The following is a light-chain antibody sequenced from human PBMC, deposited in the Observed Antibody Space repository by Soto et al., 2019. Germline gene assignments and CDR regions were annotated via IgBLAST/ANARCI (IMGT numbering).Light chain of an antibody. J-gene: IGKJ4*01. Sequence: DIVMTQSPDSLAVSLGERATINCKSSQSILYSSNNKNHLAWYQQKPGQPPRLLIYWASTRESGVPDRFSGSGSGTDFTLTISSLQPEDVAAYYCQKYNSAPLTFGGGTKVDIK. V-gene: IGKV4-1*01. CDR1: QSILYSSNNKNH. CDR2: WAS. CDR3: QKYNSAPLT.